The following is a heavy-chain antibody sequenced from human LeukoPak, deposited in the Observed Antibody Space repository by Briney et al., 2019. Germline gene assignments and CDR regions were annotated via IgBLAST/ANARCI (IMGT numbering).Heavy chain of an antibody. D-gene: IGHD6-6*01. J-gene: IGHJ4*02. V-gene: IGHV4-4*07. Sequence: SETLSLTCTVSGGSISSYYWSWIRQPAGKGLEWIGRIHTSGSTTCNPSLKSRVTMSVDTSKNQFSLKLSSVTAADTAVYYCARHDAGIAARPFDNWGQGTLVTVSS. CDR1: GGSISSYY. CDR3: ARHDAGIAARPFDN. CDR2: IHTSGST.